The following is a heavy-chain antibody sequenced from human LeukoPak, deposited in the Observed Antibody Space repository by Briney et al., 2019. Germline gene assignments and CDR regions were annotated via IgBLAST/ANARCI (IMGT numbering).Heavy chain of an antibody. D-gene: IGHD3-3*01. V-gene: IGHV3-21*01. CDR3: ASIPLSHYDFWSGYPYYFDY. J-gene: IGHJ4*02. CDR2: ISSSGSYI. CDR1: GFTFSSYS. Sequence: GGSLRLSCAASGFTFSSYSMNWVRQAPGNGLEWVSYISSSGSYIYYADSVKGRFTISRDNAKNSLYLQMNSLRAEDTAVYYCASIPLSHYDFWSGYPYYFDYGGQGTLVTVSS.